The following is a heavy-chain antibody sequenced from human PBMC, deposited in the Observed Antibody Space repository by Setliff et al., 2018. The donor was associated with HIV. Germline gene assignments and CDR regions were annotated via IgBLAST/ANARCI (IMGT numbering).Heavy chain of an antibody. CDR2: INPNSGGT. D-gene: IGHD6-19*01. CDR1: GGTFSNSA. Sequence: VKVSCKASGGTFSNSAINWVRQAPGQGLEWMGWINPNSGGTNYAQKFQGWVTMTRDTSISTAYMELSRLRSDDTAVYYCARFHSSGWYNGMDVWGQGTTVTVSS. V-gene: IGHV1-2*04. J-gene: IGHJ6*02. CDR3: ARFHSSGWYNGMDV.